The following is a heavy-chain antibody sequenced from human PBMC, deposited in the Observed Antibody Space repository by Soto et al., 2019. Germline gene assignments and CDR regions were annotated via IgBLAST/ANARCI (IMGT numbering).Heavy chain of an antibody. CDR2: ISGSGGST. D-gene: IGHD6-13*01. Sequence: GGSLRLSCAASGFTFSSYAMSWVRQAPGKGLEWVSAISGSGGSTYYADSVKGRFTISRDNSKNTLYLQMNSLRAEDTAGYYCAKDLGIAAASNLDYWGQGTLVNVSS. J-gene: IGHJ4*02. V-gene: IGHV3-23*01. CDR3: AKDLGIAAASNLDY. CDR1: GFTFSSYA.